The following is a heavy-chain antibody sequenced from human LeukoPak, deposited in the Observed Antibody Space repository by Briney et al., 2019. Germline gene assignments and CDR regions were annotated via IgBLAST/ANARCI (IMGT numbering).Heavy chain of an antibody. V-gene: IGHV4-4*07. Sequence: SETLCLSCTVSGVSISSYYRSWIRQPAGKGLEWIGRIYTSGSANYNPSLMSRVTMSEDTSKNQFSLKLSSVTAADTAVYYCARDEDAEAVAGRYAFDIWGQGTMVTVSS. CDR2: IYTSGSA. J-gene: IGHJ3*02. CDR3: ARDEDAEAVAGRYAFDI. D-gene: IGHD6-19*01. CDR1: GVSISSYY.